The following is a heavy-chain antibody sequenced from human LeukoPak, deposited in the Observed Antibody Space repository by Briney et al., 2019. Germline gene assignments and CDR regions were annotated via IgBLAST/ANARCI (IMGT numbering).Heavy chain of an antibody. CDR2: IYYSGST. J-gene: IGHJ5*02. CDR3: ARAGWGFWFDP. Sequence: SETLSLTCTVSGGSISSYYWSWIRQPPGKGLEWIGYIYYSGSTNYNPSLKSRVTISVDTSKNQFSLQLNSVTPEDTAVYYCARAGWGFWFDPWGQGTLVTVPS. V-gene: IGHV4-59*12. CDR1: GGSISSYY. D-gene: IGHD6-19*01.